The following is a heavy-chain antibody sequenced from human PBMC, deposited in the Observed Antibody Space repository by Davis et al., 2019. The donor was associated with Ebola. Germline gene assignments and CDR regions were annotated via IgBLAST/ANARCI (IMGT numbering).Heavy chain of an antibody. Sequence: MPSETLSLTCAVSGDSISSSNWWSWVRQPPGKGLEWIGEISQSGSTNYNPSLKSRVTISVDKSKNQFSLKLSSVTAADTAVYYCARGSAAGVYFDYWGQGTLVTVSS. CDR3: ARGSAAGVYFDY. CDR2: ISQSGST. J-gene: IGHJ4*02. CDR1: GDSISSSNW. V-gene: IGHV4-4*02. D-gene: IGHD6-13*01.